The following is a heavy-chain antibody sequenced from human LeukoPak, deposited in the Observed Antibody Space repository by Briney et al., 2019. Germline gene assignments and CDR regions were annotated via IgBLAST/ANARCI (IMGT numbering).Heavy chain of an antibody. V-gene: IGHV3-15*01. D-gene: IGHD3-3*01. CDR2: IKSKTDGGTT. CDR3: TTDPQAALRFLEWLSCRRFDY. Sequence: GGSLRLSCAASGFTFSNAWMSWVRQAPGKGLEWVGRIKSKTDGGTTDYAAPVKGRFTISRDDSKNTLYLQMNSLKTEDTAVYYCTTDPQAALRFLEWLSCRRFDYWGQGTLVTVSS. CDR1: GFTFSNAW. J-gene: IGHJ4*02.